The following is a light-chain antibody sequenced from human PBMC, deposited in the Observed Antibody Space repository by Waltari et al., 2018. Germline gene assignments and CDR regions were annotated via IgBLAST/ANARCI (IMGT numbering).Light chain of an antibody. CDR3: SSYTGTSTVYV. CDR2: DVS. Sequence: QSALTQPASVSGSPGQSITISRTGTSSDVGVYNYVSWYQHHPGQGPQLMIFDVSKRPSGISNRFSGSKSGNTASLTISGLQAEDEADYYCSSYTGTSTVYVFGSGTQVTV. CDR1: SSDVGVYNY. V-gene: IGLV2-14*03. J-gene: IGLJ1*01.